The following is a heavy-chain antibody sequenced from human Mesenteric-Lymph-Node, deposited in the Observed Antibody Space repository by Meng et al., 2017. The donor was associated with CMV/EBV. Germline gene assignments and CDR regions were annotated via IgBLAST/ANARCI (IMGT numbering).Heavy chain of an antibody. CDR1: GFTFSTYE. CDR2: ISYSSDTI. V-gene: IGHV3-48*03. Sequence: GGSLRLSCSASGFTFSTYEMNWVRQAPGKGLEWVAHISYSSDTILYGDSVKGRFTISRDNAQNSLFLQMNSGRAEDTAVYYCLSDRYRSNWSIRFDHWGQGALVIVSS. CDR3: LSDRYRSNWSIRFDH. J-gene: IGHJ4*02. D-gene: IGHD6-13*01.